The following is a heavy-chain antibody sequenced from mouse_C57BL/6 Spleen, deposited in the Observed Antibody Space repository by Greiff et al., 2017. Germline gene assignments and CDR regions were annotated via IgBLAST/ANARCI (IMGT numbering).Heavy chain of an antibody. D-gene: IGHD4-1*01. CDR1: GFTFSNYW. CDR3: TKNWDEGFAY. CDR2: IRLKSDNYAT. J-gene: IGHJ3*01. Sequence: EVQGVESGGGLVQPGGSMKLSCVASGFTFSNYWMNWVRQSPEKGLEWVAQIRLKSDNYATHYAESVKGRFTISRDDSKSSVYLQMNNLRAEDTGIYYCTKNWDEGFAYWGQGTLVTVSA. V-gene: IGHV6-3*01.